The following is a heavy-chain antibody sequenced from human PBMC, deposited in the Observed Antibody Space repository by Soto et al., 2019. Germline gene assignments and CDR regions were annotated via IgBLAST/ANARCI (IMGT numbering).Heavy chain of an antibody. CDR2: ISGSGGST. J-gene: IGHJ6*02. CDR3: ASSLGIAAAGTYYGMDV. CDR1: GFTFSSYA. V-gene: IGHV3-23*01. Sequence: GGSLRLSCAASGFTFSSYAMSWVRQAPGKGLEWVSVISGSGGSTYYADSVKGRFTISRDNSKNTLYLQMNSLRAEDTAVYYCASSLGIAAAGTYYGMDVWGQGTTVTVSS. D-gene: IGHD6-13*01.